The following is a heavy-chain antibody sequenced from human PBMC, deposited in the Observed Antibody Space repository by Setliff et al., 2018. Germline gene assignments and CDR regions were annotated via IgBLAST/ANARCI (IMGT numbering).Heavy chain of an antibody. Sequence: ASVKVSCKASGYTFTGYYMHWVRQAPGQGLEWMVWINPNSGGTNYAQKFQGRVTMTRDTSISTAYMELSRLRSDDTAVYYCARVAPHYYDSSGTNWFDPWGQGTLVTVSS. CDR1: GYTFTGYY. D-gene: IGHD3-22*01. V-gene: IGHV1-2*02. CDR3: ARVAPHYYDSSGTNWFDP. J-gene: IGHJ5*02. CDR2: INPNSGGT.